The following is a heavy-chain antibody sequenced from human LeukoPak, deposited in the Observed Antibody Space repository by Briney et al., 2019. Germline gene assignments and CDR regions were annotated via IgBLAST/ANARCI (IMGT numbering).Heavy chain of an antibody. CDR1: GFSLSTSGVG. V-gene: IGHV2-5*01. J-gene: IGHJ5*02. CDR3: AHLAIVQLLDNWFDP. CDR2: IYWNDDK. Sequence: SGPTLVKPTQTLTLTCTFSGFSLSTSGVGVGWIRQPPGKALEWLALIYWNDDKRYSPSLKSRLTITKDTSKNQVVLTMTNMDPVDTATYYCAHLAIVQLLDNWFDPWGQGTLVTVSS. D-gene: IGHD2-21*01.